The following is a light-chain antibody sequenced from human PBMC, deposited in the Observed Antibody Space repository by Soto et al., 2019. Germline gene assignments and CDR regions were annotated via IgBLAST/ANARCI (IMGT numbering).Light chain of an antibody. CDR3: QQYNSYS. V-gene: IGKV1-5*01. CDR2: AAS. J-gene: IGKJ1*01. CDR1: QTISSW. Sequence: DIQMTQSPSTLSGSVGDRVTITCRASQTISSWLAWYQQKPGKAPKLLIYAASNLQSGVPSRFSGSGSGTEFTLTISSLQPDDFATYYCQQYNSYSFGQGTKVDI.